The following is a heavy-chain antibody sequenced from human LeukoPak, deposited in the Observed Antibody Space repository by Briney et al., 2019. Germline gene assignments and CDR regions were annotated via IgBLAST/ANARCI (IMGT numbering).Heavy chain of an antibody. V-gene: IGHV3-30*02. CDR1: GFTFSSYG. CDR2: IRYDGSNK. D-gene: IGHD1-7*01. J-gene: IGHJ4*02. Sequence: PGGSLRLSCAASGFTFSSYGMHWVRQAPGKGLEWVAFIRYDGSNKYYADSVKGRFTISRDNSKNTLYLQMNGLRAEDTAVYYCANFLELLDYWGQGTLVTVSS. CDR3: ANFLELLDY.